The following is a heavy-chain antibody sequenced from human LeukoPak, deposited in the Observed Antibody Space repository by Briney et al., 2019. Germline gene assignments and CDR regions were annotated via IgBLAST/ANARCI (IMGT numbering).Heavy chain of an antibody. CDR3: ARGTVSGGSPFDY. V-gene: IGHV1-18*01. CDR2: ISAYNGDT. Sequence: ASVKVSCKASGYTFTNSGISWVRQARGQGLEWMGWISAYNGDTNYAQNLQGRVTMTTDTPTGTAHMELRSLRSDDTAVYYCARGTVSGGSPFDYWGQGTLVTVSS. CDR1: GYTFTNSG. D-gene: IGHD6-19*01. J-gene: IGHJ4*02.